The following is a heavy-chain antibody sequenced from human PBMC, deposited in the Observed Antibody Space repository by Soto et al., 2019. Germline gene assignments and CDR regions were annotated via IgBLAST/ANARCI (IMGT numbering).Heavy chain of an antibody. CDR1: GGTFSSYT. D-gene: IGHD3-10*01. CDR2: IIPILGIA. V-gene: IGHV1-69*02. J-gene: IGHJ5*02. Sequence: QVQLVQSGAEVKKPGSSVKVSCKASGGTFSSYTISWVRQAPGQGLEWMGRIIPILGIANYAQKFQGRVTIAADKATSTGYMELSSLRSEDTAVYYCASGGGTGNYYGSGSYAVPPSSWGQGTLVTVSS. CDR3: ASGGGTGNYYGSGSYAVPPSS.